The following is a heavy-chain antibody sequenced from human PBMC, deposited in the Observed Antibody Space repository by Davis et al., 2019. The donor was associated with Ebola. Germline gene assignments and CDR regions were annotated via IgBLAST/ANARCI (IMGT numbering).Heavy chain of an antibody. CDR1: GFTFSSYT. J-gene: IGHJ4*02. D-gene: IGHD2-21*01. Sequence: GESLKISCAASGFTFSSYTMHWVRQAPGKGLEWVSRISGSVDATYYADSVQGRFTVSRDNSKNILYLQMNSLRAEDTAIYYCAKSDCGGIGCKLINFWGQGTLVTVSS. V-gene: IGHV3-23*01. CDR2: ISGSVDAT. CDR3: AKSDCGGIGCKLINF.